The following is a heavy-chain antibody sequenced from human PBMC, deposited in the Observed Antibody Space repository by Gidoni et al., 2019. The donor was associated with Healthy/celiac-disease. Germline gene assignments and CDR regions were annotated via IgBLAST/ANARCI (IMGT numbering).Heavy chain of an antibody. CDR3: ARDFNDAFDI. J-gene: IGHJ3*02. Sequence: SRDNSKNTLYLQMNSLRAEDTAVYYCARDFNDAFDIWGQGTMVTVSS. V-gene: IGHV3-30*07.